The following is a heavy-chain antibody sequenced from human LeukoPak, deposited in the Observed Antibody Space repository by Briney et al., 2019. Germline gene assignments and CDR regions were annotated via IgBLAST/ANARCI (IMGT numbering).Heavy chain of an antibody. CDR2: INTDGSST. J-gene: IGHJ5*02. V-gene: IGHV3-74*01. CDR1: GFTFSSYW. D-gene: IGHD2-2*01. Sequence: GGSLRLSCAASGFTFSSYWMHWVRQAPGKGLVRISRINTDGSSTSYADSVKGRFTISRDNAKNTLYLQMNSLRAEDTAVYYCARLKDIVVVPAATAFDPWGQGTLVTVSS. CDR3: ARLKDIVVVPAATAFDP.